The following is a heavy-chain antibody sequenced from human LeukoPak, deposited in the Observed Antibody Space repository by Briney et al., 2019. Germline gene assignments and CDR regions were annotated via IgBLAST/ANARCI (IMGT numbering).Heavy chain of an antibody. Sequence: GASVKVSCKASGYTFTGYYMHWVRQAPGQGLEWMGWISAYNGNTNYAQKLQGRVTMTTDTSTSTAYMELRSLRSDDTAVYYCARDHTQWLAPDYWGQGTLVTVSS. CDR2: ISAYNGNT. CDR1: GYTFTGYY. D-gene: IGHD6-19*01. V-gene: IGHV1-18*04. CDR3: ARDHTQWLAPDY. J-gene: IGHJ4*02.